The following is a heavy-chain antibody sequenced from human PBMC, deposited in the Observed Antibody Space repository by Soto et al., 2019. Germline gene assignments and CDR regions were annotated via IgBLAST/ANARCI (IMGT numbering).Heavy chain of an antibody. Sequence: QVQLVESGGGVVQPGRSLRLSCAASGFTFSSYGMYWVRQAPGKGLEWVAVIWYDGSNKYYADSVKGRFTISRDNSKNTLYLQMNSLRAEDTAVYYCASSLAARPFDPWGQGTLVTVSS. J-gene: IGHJ5*02. CDR2: IWYDGSNK. D-gene: IGHD6-6*01. CDR3: ASSLAARPFDP. V-gene: IGHV3-33*01. CDR1: GFTFSSYG.